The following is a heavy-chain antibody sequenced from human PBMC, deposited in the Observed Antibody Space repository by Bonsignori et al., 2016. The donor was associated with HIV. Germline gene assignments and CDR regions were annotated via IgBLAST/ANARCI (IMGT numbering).Heavy chain of an antibody. CDR1: GGSISSGSFY. V-gene: IGHV4-61*09. CDR2: MYTSGST. Sequence: SETLSLTCTVSGGSISSGSFYWSWIRQPAGKGLEWVGHMYTSGSTNYSPSLKSRVTISADTSKNQFSLKLSSVTAADTAVYYCAGTGWGTAAAGTWGQGTLVTVSS. J-gene: IGHJ5*02. CDR3: AGTGWGTAAAGT. D-gene: IGHD6-13*01.